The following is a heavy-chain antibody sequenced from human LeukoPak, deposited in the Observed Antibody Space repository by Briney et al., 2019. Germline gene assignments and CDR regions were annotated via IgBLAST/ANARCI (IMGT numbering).Heavy chain of an antibody. CDR3: EDERGRASRVGY. J-gene: IGHJ4*02. V-gene: IGHV3-48*03. D-gene: IGHD1-26*01. Sequence: GGSLRLSCAASGFTFSSYEMNWVRQAPGKGLEWVSYINSSGSTIYYADSVRGRFTISRDNAKNSLYLQMNSLRAGDTVEEYCEDERGRASRVGYWGEGTLVTVSS. CDR1: GFTFSSYE. CDR2: INSSGSTI.